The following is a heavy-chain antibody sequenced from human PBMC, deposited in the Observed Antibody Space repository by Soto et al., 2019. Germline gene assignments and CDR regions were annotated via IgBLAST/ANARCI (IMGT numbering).Heavy chain of an antibody. CDR3: ARASLTGWFGERSYYYYGMDV. CDR1: GFTFSSYS. V-gene: IGHV3-48*02. D-gene: IGHD3-10*01. J-gene: IGHJ6*02. CDR2: ISSSSSTI. Sequence: GGSLRLSCAASGFTFSSYSMNWVRQAPGKGLEWVSYISSSSSTIYYADSVKGRFTISRDNAKNSLYLQMNSLRDEDTAVYYCARASLTGWFGERSYYYYGMDVWGQGTTVTVSS.